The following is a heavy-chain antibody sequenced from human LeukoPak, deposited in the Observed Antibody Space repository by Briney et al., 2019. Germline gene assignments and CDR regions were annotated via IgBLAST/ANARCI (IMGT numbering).Heavy chain of an antibody. V-gene: IGHV3-66*01. D-gene: IGHD1-26*01. Sequence: GGSLRLSCAASGFTVSSNYMSWVRQAPGKGLEWVSVIYSGGSTYYAASVKGRFTISRENSKNTLYLQMNSLRAEDTAVYYCARDLLHPFDYWGQGTLVTVAS. CDR2: IYSGGST. J-gene: IGHJ4*02. CDR3: ARDLLHPFDY. CDR1: GFTVSSNY.